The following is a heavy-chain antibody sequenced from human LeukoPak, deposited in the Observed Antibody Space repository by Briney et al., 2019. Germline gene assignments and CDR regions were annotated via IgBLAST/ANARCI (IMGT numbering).Heavy chain of an antibody. J-gene: IGHJ4*02. D-gene: IGHD6-13*01. CDR1: GGSFSGYY. Sequence: SETLSRTCAVYGGSFSGYYWSWIRQPPGKGLEWIGEINHSGSTNYNPSLKSRVTISVDTSKNQFSLKLSSVTAADTAVYYCARGRSRGYFDYWGQGTLVTVSS. CDR3: ARGRSRGYFDY. V-gene: IGHV4-34*01. CDR2: INHSGST.